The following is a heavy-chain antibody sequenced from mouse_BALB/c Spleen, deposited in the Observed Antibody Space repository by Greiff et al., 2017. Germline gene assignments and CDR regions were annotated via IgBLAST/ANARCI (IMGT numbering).Heavy chain of an antibody. CDR2: INPSTGYT. V-gene: IGHV1-7*01. CDR1: GYTFTSYW. CDR3: ARDSAGYVAWFAY. J-gene: IGHJ3*01. D-gene: IGHD3-2*01. Sequence: QVQLQQSGAELAKPGASVKMSCKASGYTFTSYWMHWVKQRPGQGLEWIGYINPSTGYTEYNQKFKDKATLTADKSSSTAYMQLSSLTSEDSAVYYCARDSAGYVAWFAYWGQGTLVTVSA.